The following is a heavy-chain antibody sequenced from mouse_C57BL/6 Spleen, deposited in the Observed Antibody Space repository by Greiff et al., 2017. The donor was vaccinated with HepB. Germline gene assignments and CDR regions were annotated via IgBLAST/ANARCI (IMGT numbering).Heavy chain of an antibody. CDR2: INPSTGGT. Sequence: VQLQQSGPELVKPGASVKISCKASGYSFTGYYMNWVKQSPEKSLEWIGEINPSTGGTTYNQKFKAKATLTVDKSSSTAYMQLKSLTSEDSAVYYCARWGFPRTMDYWGQGTSVTVSS. CDR3: ARWGFPRTMDY. CDR1: GYSFTGYY. J-gene: IGHJ4*01. D-gene: IGHD3-1*01. V-gene: IGHV1-42*01.